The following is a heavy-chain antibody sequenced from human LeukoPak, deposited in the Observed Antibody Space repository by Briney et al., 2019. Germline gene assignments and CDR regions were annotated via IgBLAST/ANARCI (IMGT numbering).Heavy chain of an antibody. Sequence: GGSLRLSCPASGFTFSSYAMSWVRQAPGKGLEWVSAISGSGGSTYYADSVKGRFTISRDNSKNTLYLQMNSLRAEDTAVYYCAKNEYKYYYYMDVWGKGTTVTVSS. J-gene: IGHJ6*03. CDR3: AKNEYKYYYYMDV. D-gene: IGHD6-6*01. V-gene: IGHV3-23*01. CDR2: ISGSGGST. CDR1: GFTFSSYA.